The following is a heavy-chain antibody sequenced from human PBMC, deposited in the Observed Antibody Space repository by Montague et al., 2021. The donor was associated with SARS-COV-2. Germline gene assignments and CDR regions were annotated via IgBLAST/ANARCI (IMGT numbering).Heavy chain of an antibody. V-gene: IGHV4-34*01. D-gene: IGHD3-10*01. CDR2: INHSGNT. J-gene: IGHJ6*03. Sequence: SETLSLTCAVHGTSFSGYYWNWIRQPPGKGLEWIGEINHSGNTKYSPSLKSRLTISAYTSKNQFSLKLTSVAAADTAVYYCARLRDGVVPSPILGVGPYYYYYCMDVWGRGTPVTVSS. CDR1: GTSFSGYY. CDR3: ARLRDGVVPSPILGVGPYYYYYCMDV.